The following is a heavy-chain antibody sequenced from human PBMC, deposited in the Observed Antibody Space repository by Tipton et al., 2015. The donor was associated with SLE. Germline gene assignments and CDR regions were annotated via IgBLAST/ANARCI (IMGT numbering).Heavy chain of an antibody. D-gene: IGHD4-17*01. CDR1: GFTFSNYW. J-gene: IGHJ6*03. V-gene: IGHV3-53*01. CDR3: ARVFDGDYYYYMDV. CDR2: IYRGNRI. Sequence: SLRLSCAASGFTFSNYWMHWVRQAPGKGLVWVSIIYRGNRIEYADSVKGRITISRDSSKNTLYLQINSLRVEDTAVYYCARVFDGDYYYYMDVWGKGTTVTVSS.